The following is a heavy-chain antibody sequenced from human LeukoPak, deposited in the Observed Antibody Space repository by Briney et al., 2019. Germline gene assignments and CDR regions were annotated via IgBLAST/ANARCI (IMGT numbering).Heavy chain of an antibody. CDR1: GFTFSKYG. D-gene: IGHD2-2*01. V-gene: IGHV3-33*01. CDR2: IWYDGSNR. J-gene: IGHJ4*02. Sequence: GLSLTLSCAASGFTFSKYGINWVRQAPGKGLEWVAIIWYDGSNRNFAESVMGRFTISKDNSRNTVYLQMNSLRIEDTAVYYCARAGIDNALDYWGRGTQVTVSS. CDR3: ARAGIDNALDY.